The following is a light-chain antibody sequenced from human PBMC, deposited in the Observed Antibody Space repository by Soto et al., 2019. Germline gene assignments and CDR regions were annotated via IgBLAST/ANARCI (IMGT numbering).Light chain of an antibody. V-gene: IGLV1-44*01. CDR3: AAGDDSLNGVI. J-gene: IGLJ2*01. CDR1: SSNIGSNS. CDR2: SNN. Sequence: QSAVTQPPSASGTPGQRVTISCSGSSSNIGSNSVNWYQHLPGTAPKLLIYSNNQRPSGVPDRLSGSKSGTSASLAISGLQSEDEADYYCAAGDDSLNGVIFGGGTQLTVL.